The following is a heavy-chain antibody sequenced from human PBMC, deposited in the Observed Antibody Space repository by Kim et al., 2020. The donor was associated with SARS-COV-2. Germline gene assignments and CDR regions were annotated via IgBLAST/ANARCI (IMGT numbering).Heavy chain of an antibody. CDR1: GYTFTGYY. CDR2: INPNSGGT. J-gene: IGHJ6*02. Sequence: ASVKVSCKASGYTFTGYYMHWVRQAPGQGLEWMGWINPNSGGTNYAQKFQGWVTMTRDTSISTAYMELSRLRSDDTAVYYCAREVVRTPYYYYYYGMDVWGQGTTVTVSS. D-gene: IGHD2-15*01. CDR3: AREVVRTPYYYYYYGMDV. V-gene: IGHV1-2*04.